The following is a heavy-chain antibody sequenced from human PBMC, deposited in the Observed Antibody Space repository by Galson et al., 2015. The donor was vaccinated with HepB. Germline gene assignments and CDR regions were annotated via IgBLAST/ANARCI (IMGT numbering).Heavy chain of an antibody. V-gene: IGHV1-2*02. CDR3: ASPPGGVMDAFDI. D-gene: IGHD3-16*01. CDR1: GYTFTGYY. CDR2: INPDSGGT. J-gene: IGHJ3*02. Sequence: SVKVSCKASGYTFTGYYMHWVRQAPGQGLEWMGWINPDSGGTNYAQKFQGRVTMTRDTSISTAYMELSRLRSDDTAVYYCASPPGGVMDAFDIWGQGTMVTVSS.